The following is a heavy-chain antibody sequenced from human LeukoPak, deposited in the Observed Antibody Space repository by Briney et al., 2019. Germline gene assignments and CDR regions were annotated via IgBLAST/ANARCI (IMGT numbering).Heavy chain of an antibody. D-gene: IGHD3-10*01. CDR1: GYTFTDYS. CDR3: ARGIIRGVRPFDY. CDR2: VYPNTGGA. Sequence: ASVKVSCKASGYTFTDYSMHWVRQAPGQGLEWMGWVYPNTGGANYAQRFQGRVTMTRDTSIGTAYMNLSRLRSDDTAIYYCARGIIRGVRPFDYWGQGTLVTVSS. J-gene: IGHJ4*02. V-gene: IGHV1-2*02.